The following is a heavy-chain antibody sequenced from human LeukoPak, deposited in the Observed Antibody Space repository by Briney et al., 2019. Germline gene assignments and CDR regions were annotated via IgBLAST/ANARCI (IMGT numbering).Heavy chain of an antibody. CDR1: GGFISSGGYS. Sequence: PSETLSLTCAVPGGFISSGGYSWSWIRQPPGKGLEWIGYIYHSGSTYYNPSLKSRVTISVDRSKNQFSLKLSSVTAADTAVYYCARVVAAAGTSWFDPWSQGTLVTVSS. J-gene: IGHJ5*02. CDR2: IYHSGST. D-gene: IGHD6-13*01. CDR3: ARVVAAAGTSWFDP. V-gene: IGHV4-30-2*01.